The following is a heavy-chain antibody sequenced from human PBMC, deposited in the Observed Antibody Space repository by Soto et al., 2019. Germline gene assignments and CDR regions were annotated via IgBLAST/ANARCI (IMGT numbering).Heavy chain of an antibody. CDR3: VTEGPQEEFDY. CDR2: IKSKTDGGTT. Sequence: EVRLVESGGGFVKPGGSLRLSCAASGFTFSNAWMNWVRQAPGKGLEWVGRIKSKTDGGTTDYAAPVKGRFSISRDDSKYTLYLQMNSLKTVDTAVYYCVTEGPQEEFDYWGQGTLVTVSS. V-gene: IGHV3-15*07. J-gene: IGHJ4*02. CDR1: GFTFSNAW.